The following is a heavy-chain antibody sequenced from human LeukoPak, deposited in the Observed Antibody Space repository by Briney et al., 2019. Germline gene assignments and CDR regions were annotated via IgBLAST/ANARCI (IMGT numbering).Heavy chain of an antibody. J-gene: IGHJ4*02. CDR2: IYYSGST. CDR3: ARALLSTRGFDC. Sequence: SETLSLTCTVSGGSISSSSYYWGWIRQPPGKGLEWIGSIYYSGSTYYNPSLKSRVTISVDTSKNQFSLKLSSVTAADTAVYYCARALLSTRGFDCWGQGTLVTVSS. V-gene: IGHV4-39*07. D-gene: IGHD2-2*01. CDR1: GGSISSSSYY.